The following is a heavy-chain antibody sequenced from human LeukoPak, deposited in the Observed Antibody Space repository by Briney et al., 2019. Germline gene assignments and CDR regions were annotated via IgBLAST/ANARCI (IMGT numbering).Heavy chain of an antibody. J-gene: IGHJ4*02. CDR3: ARTSTFDY. CDR1: GFTFSNYW. V-gene: IGHV3-7*04. CDR2: IKEDGSEK. Sequence: GGSLRLSCVVSGFTFSNYWMSWVRQAPGKGLEWVANIKEDGSEKHYVDSVKGRFTISRDNAKNSLSLQMNSLRAEDTAVYYCARTSTFDYWGQGTLVTVSS.